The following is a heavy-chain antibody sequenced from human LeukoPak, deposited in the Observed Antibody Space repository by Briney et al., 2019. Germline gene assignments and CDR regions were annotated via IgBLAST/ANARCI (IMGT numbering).Heavy chain of an antibody. CDR1: GFTFSKYW. Sequence: GGSLRLSCAASGFTFSKYWMLWVRQAPGKGLESVARINTDGTVTTYADSVKGRFTVSRDNADNTMFLQMNSVRDEDTAVYYCATKQWLAPPPDSWGQGTPVTVSS. J-gene: IGHJ4*02. D-gene: IGHD6-19*01. CDR2: INTDGTVT. CDR3: ATKQWLAPPPDS. V-gene: IGHV3-74*01.